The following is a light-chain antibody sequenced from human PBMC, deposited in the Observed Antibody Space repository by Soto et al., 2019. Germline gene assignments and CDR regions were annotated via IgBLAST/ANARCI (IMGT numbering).Light chain of an antibody. CDR1: SSDVGSYNL. V-gene: IGLV2-23*02. Sequence: SVLTQPASVSGSPGQSITISCTGTSSDVGSYNLVSWYQQHPGKAPKLMIYEVSKRPSGVSNRFSGSKSGNTASPTISGLQAEDEADYYCCSYAGSSTFYVFGTGTKVTVL. CDR3: CSYAGSSTFYV. J-gene: IGLJ1*01. CDR2: EVS.